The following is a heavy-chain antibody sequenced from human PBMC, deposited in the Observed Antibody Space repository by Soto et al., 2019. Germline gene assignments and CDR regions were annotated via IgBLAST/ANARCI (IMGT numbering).Heavy chain of an antibody. CDR1: GGSFSGYY. J-gene: IGHJ4*02. D-gene: IGHD5-18*01. CDR2: INHSGST. V-gene: IGHV4-34*01. Sequence: PSETLSLTCAVYGGSFSGYYWSWIRQPPGKGLEWIGEINHSGSTNYNPSLKSRVTISVDTSKNQFSLKLSSVTAADTAVYYCARGLGNVDTANGYYFDYWGQGTLVTVSS. CDR3: ARGLGNVDTANGYYFDY.